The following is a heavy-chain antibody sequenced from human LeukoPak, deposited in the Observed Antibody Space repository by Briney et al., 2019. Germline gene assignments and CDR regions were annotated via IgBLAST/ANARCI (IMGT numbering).Heavy chain of an antibody. V-gene: IGHV3-23*01. Sequence: PGGSLRLSCAASGFTFSNYAMSWVRQAPGKGLEWVSVVTGSGGGTDYADSVKGRFTISGDNSKNTLYLQMNSLRAEDTAVYYCAKGLGSGSGYFDYWGQGTLVTVSS. CDR3: AKGLGSGSGYFDY. J-gene: IGHJ4*02. D-gene: IGHD3-10*01. CDR2: VTGSGGGT. CDR1: GFTFSNYA.